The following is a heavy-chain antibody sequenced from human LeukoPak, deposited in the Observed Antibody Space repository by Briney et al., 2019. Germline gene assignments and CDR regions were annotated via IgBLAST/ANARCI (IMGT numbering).Heavy chain of an antibody. D-gene: IGHD1-7*01. J-gene: IGHJ5*02. CDR1: GGTFSSYA. CDR2: IIPIFGTA. Sequence: SVKVSCKASGGTFSSYAISWVRQAPGQGLEWMGGIIPIFGTANYAQKFQGRVTITADESTSTAYMELSSLRSEDTAVYYCARGPGAGTTIWFDPWGQGTLVTVSS. CDR3: ARGPGAGTTIWFDP. V-gene: IGHV1-69*13.